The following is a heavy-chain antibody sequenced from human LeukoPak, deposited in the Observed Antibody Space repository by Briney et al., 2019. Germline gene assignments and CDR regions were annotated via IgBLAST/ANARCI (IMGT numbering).Heavy chain of an antibody. Sequence: GGSLRLSCAASGFTFSSYWMSWVRQAPGKGLEWVANIKQDGSEKYYVDSVKGRFTISRDNAKNSLYLQMNSLRAEDTAVYYCAKSALPAAPYYYYYMDVWGKGTTVTVSS. D-gene: IGHD2-2*01. CDR3: AKSALPAAPYYYYYMDV. CDR2: IKQDGSEK. V-gene: IGHV3-7*01. J-gene: IGHJ6*03. CDR1: GFTFSSYW.